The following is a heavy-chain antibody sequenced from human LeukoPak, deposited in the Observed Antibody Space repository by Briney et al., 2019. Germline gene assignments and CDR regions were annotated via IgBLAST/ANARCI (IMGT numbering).Heavy chain of an antibody. V-gene: IGHV3-23*01. CDR2: ITGDASVT. D-gene: IGHD6-13*01. CDR1: GFTFRFYA. J-gene: IGHJ3*02. CDR3: AKAYSTSLYGDAFHI. Sequence: GGSLRLSCAGSGFTFRFYAMTWVRQAPGKGLEWVSGITGDASVTYDADSVKGRFNISRDNSKNTLYLQLNSLRVEDTAVYYCAKAYSTSLYGDAFHIWSQGTMVTVSP.